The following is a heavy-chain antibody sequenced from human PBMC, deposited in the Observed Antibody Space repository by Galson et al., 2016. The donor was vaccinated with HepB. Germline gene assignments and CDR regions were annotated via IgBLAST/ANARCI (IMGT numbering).Heavy chain of an antibody. CDR3: ARDDKYAFDY. V-gene: IGHV3-48*01. Sequence: SLRHSCAASGFSFSSYSMNWVRQAPGQGLEWVSYIGVGGAVIWYADSVKGRFTISRDNVKNSLYLKMNSLRAEDTAVYYCARDDKYAFDYWGQGTLVPVSS. J-gene: IGHJ4*02. D-gene: IGHD2-8*01. CDR2: IGVGGAVI. CDR1: GFSFSSYS.